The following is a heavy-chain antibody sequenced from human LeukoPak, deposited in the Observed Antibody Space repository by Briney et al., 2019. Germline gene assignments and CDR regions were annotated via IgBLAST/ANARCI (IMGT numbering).Heavy chain of an antibody. CDR1: GFTFSSYN. V-gene: IGHV3-48*02. J-gene: IGHJ4*02. D-gene: IGHD6-19*01. CDR2: ISSSSSTI. CDR3: AREAWLSSGSTD. Sequence: GGSLRLSCAASGFTFSSYNMDWVRQAPGRGLEWVSYISSSSSTIYYADSVKGRFTISRDNAKNSLYLQMNSLRDEDTAVYYCAREAWLSSGSTDWGQGTLVTVSS.